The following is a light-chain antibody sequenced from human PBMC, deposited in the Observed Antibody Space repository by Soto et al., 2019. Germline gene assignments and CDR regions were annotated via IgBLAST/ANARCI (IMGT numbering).Light chain of an antibody. Sequence: IVLTQSPCTLSWAAGERATLSCRASQSVSSSYLAWYQQRPGQAPRLLIYGASRRATGIPDRFSGSGSGTEFTLTISSLQSEDFAVYYCQQYNNWPPYTVGQGTRLEIK. V-gene: IGKV3-20*01. CDR2: GAS. CDR1: QSVSSSY. CDR3: QQYNNWPPYT. J-gene: IGKJ2*01.